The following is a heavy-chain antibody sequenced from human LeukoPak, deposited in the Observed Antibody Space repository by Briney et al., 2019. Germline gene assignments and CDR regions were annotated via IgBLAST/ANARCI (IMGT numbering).Heavy chain of an antibody. V-gene: IGHV3-30*18. Sequence: GGSLRLSCAASTFSLNTYGIHWVRQAPGKGLEWLAAISDDGSNKYYGDSVKGRFTISRDNSRNTLYLQMNSLRAGDTAVYYCAKGGAVSSKSITMIRGTRRYNYYMDVWGKGTTVTISS. D-gene: IGHD3-10*01. CDR3: AKGGAVSSKSITMIRGTRRYNYYMDV. CDR1: TFSLNTYG. CDR2: ISDDGSNK. J-gene: IGHJ6*03.